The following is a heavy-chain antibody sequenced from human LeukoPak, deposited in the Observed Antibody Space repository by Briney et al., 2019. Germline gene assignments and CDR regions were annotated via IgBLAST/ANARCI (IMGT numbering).Heavy chain of an antibody. CDR3: ARRDSLVVVTTFDS. V-gene: IGHV4-34*01. Sequence: SETLSLTCAVYGGSFSGYYWSWLRQSPGKGLEWIGDINHYGSTNYNPSLKSRVTMSIDTSKSHFSLNLTSVTAADTAVYYCARRDSLVVVTTFDSWGQGTLVTVSS. CDR2: INHYGST. J-gene: IGHJ4*02. D-gene: IGHD2-2*01. CDR1: GGSFSGYY.